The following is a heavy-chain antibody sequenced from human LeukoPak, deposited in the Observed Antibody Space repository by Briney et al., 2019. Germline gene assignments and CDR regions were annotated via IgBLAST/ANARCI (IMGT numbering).Heavy chain of an antibody. CDR2: IYYDGSNI. J-gene: IGHJ4*02. V-gene: IGHV3-33*01. CDR1: EFG. D-gene: IGHD1-1*01. Sequence: GGSLRFSCAESEFGMHWVRQAPGKGLEWVAFIYYDGSNIYYADYVKGRFTISRDISKNTLYLQMDSLRAEDTAIYYCARDWKTNSFDYWGQGTLVTVSS. CDR3: ARDWKTNSFDY.